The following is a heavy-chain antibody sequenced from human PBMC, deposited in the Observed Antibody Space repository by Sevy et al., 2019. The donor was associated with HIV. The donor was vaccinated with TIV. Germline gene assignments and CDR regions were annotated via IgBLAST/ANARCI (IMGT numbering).Heavy chain of an antibody. D-gene: IGHD3-10*01. CDR3: ARRGGSGNYYFFDY. CDR2: LYYSGST. J-gene: IGHJ4*02. V-gene: IGHV4-59*01. Sequence: SETLSLTCTVSGGSINYYWSWIRQPPGKGLEWIGHLYYSGSTNYNPSLKSRVTISVDMSKNQFSLKLSSVTAADTAVYYCARRGGSGNYYFFDYWGQGTLVTVSS. CDR1: GGSINYY.